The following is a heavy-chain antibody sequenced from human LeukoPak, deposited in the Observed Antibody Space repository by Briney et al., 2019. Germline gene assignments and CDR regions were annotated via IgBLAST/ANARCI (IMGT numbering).Heavy chain of an antibody. CDR2: IKQDGSEK. J-gene: IGHJ4*02. V-gene: IGHV3-7*01. CDR3: ARDRDYYDSSGPGDY. Sequence: GGSLRLSCAASGFTFSSYWMSWVRQAPGKGLEWVANIKQDGSEKYYVDSVKGRFTISRDNAKNSLYLQMNSLRAKDTAVYYCARDRDYYDSSGPGDYWGQGTLVTVSS. D-gene: IGHD3-22*01. CDR1: GFTFSSYW.